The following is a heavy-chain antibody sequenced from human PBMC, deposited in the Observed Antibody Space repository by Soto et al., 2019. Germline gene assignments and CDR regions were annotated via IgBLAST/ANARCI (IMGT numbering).Heavy chain of an antibody. CDR2: ISYDGSNK. V-gene: IGHV3-30*18. CDR3: AKDSYYYDSSGYKDY. J-gene: IGHJ4*02. D-gene: IGHD3-22*01. CDR1: GFTFSSYG. Sequence: QVQLVESGGGVVQPGRSLRLSCAASGFTFSSYGMHWVRQAPGKGLEWVAVISYDGSNKYYADSVKGRFTISRDNSKNTLYLQMNSLRAEDTAVYYCAKDSYYYDSSGYKDYWGQGTLVTVSS.